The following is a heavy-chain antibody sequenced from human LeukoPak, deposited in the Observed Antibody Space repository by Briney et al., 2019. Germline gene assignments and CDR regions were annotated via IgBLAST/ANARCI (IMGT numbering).Heavy chain of an antibody. CDR3: ARGGTVATGGVFDY. CDR1: GFTFSSYW. D-gene: IGHD5-12*01. Sequence: GGSLRLSCAASGFTFSSYWMHWVRQAPGKGLVWVSRINSDGSSTSYADSVKGRFTISRDNAKNTLYLQMNGLRAEDTAVYYCARGGTVATGGVFDYWGQGTLVTVSS. V-gene: IGHV3-74*01. CDR2: INSDGSST. J-gene: IGHJ4*02.